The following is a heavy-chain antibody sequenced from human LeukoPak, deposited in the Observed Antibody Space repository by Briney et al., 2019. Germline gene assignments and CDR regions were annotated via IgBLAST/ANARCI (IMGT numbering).Heavy chain of an antibody. CDR2: ISSSSSYI. Sequence: KSGGSLRLSXAASGFTFRSYSMNWVRQAPGKGLEWLSSISSSSSYIYYADPVKGRFTISRDNAKNSLYLQMNSLRAEDTAVYYCARDLAPYYYDSSGYYSGPFDYWGQGTLVTVSS. V-gene: IGHV3-21*01. D-gene: IGHD3-22*01. CDR3: ARDLAPYYYDSSGYYSGPFDY. J-gene: IGHJ4*02. CDR1: GFTFRSYS.